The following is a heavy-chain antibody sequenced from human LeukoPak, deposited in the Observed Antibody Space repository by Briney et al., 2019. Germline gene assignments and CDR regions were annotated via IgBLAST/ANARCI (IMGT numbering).Heavy chain of an antibody. D-gene: IGHD3-22*01. CDR3: ARGEFDYDGYFDY. J-gene: IGHJ4*02. Sequence: PGGSLRLSCAASGFAFSSYGMHWVRQAPGKGLEWVAVIWYDGSNKYYADSVKGRFTISRDNSKNTLHLQMNSLRAEDTAVYYCARGEFDYDGYFDYWGQGTLVTVSS. CDR2: IWYDGSNK. CDR1: GFAFSSYG. V-gene: IGHV3-33*01.